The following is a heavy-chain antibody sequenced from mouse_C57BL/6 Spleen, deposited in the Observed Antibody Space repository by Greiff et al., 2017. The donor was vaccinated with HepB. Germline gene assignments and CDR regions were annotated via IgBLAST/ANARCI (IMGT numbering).Heavy chain of an antibody. CDR2: IYPGGGYT. D-gene: IGHD2-4*01. CDR1: GYTFTNYW. CDR3: ARSEGLHYAMDY. Sequence: VQLQQSGAELVRPGTSVKMSCKASGYTFTNYWIGWAKQRPGHGLEWIGDIYPGGGYTNYNEKFKGKATLTADKSYSTAYMQFSSLTSEDSAIYYCARSEGLHYAMDYWGQGTSVTVSS. J-gene: IGHJ4*01. V-gene: IGHV1-63*01.